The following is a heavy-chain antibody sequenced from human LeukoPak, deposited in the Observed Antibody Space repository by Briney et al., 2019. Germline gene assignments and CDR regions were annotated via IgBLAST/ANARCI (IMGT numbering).Heavy chain of an antibody. J-gene: IGHJ6*02. CDR1: GFTFSSYW. V-gene: IGHV3-74*01. CDR3: ARGWSYGMDV. Sequence: GGSLRLSCAASGFTFSSYWMHWVRQAPGKGLVWVSRINTDGSSTTYADSVKGRFTISRDNAKNTLYLQMNSLRVEDTAVYFCARGWSYGMDVWGQGTTVIVSS. D-gene: IGHD2-15*01. CDR2: INTDGSST.